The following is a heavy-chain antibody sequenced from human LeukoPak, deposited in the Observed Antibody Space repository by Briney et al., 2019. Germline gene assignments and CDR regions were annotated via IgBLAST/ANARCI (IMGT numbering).Heavy chain of an antibody. D-gene: IGHD6-19*01. CDR1: GGSIGSYY. CDR3: VRVSTGYYYFDY. Sequence: SETLSLTCNVSGGSIGSYYWSWIRQPPGKGLEWIGYDHYTGSTNYNPSLRSRVVISLDASKNQFSLKLSSVTAADTAVYYCVRVSTGYYYFDYWGQGTLVTVSS. J-gene: IGHJ4*02. V-gene: IGHV4-59*08. CDR2: DHYTGST.